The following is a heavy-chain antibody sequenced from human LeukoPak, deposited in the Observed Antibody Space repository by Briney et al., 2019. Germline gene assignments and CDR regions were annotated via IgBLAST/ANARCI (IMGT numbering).Heavy chain of an antibody. CDR2: ISSNGGST. CDR3: ARVLSDFWSGWFDP. CDR1: GFTFSSYS. V-gene: IGHV3-64*01. D-gene: IGHD3-3*01. Sequence: GGSLRLSCAASGFTFSSYSMNWVRQAPGKGLEYVSAISSNGGSTYYANSVKGRFTISRDNSKNTLYLQMGSLRAEDMAVYYCARVLSDFWSGWFDPWGQGTLVTVSS. J-gene: IGHJ5*02.